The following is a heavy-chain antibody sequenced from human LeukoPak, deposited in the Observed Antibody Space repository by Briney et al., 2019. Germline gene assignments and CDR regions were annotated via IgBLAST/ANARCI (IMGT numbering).Heavy chain of an antibody. CDR1: GFTFSTYM. V-gene: IGHV3-48*04. J-gene: IGHJ6*04. D-gene: IGHD3-3*01. CDR2: ISDSSDSI. CDR3: ARAPLVFWSGYLGMDV. Sequence: PGGSPRLSCAASGFTFSTYMMTWVRQAPGKGLEWVSYISDSSDSIYYGDSVKGRFTISRDNAKNSLYLQMNSLRAEDTAVYFCARAPLVFWSGYLGMDVWGKGTTVTVSS.